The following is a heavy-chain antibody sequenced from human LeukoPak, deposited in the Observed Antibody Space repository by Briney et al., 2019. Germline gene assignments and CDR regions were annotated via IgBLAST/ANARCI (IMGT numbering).Heavy chain of an antibody. J-gene: IGHJ4*02. V-gene: IGHV4-34*01. CDR2: INHSGST. CDR1: GGSFSGYY. Sequence: SETLSLTCAVYGGSFSGYYWSWIRQPPGKGLEWIGEINHSGSTNYNPSLKSRVTISVDTSKNQFSLKLSSVTAADTAVYYCARDYCSGGSCSTFFDYWGQGTLVTVSS. D-gene: IGHD2-15*01. CDR3: ARDYCSGGSCSTFFDY.